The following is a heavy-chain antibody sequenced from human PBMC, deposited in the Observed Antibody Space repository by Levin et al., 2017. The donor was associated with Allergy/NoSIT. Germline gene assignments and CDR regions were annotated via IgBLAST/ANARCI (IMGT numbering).Heavy chain of an antibody. CDR1: GFTFSSYG. CDR2: IWYDGSNK. D-gene: IGHD6-19*01. Sequence: GESLKISCAASGFTFSSYGMHWVRQAPGKGLEWVAVIWYDGSNKYYADSVKGRFTISRDNSKNTLYLQMNSLRAEDTAVYYCAGEGPGGWYFDYWGQGTLVTVSS. CDR3: AGEGPGGWYFDY. V-gene: IGHV3-33*01. J-gene: IGHJ4*02.